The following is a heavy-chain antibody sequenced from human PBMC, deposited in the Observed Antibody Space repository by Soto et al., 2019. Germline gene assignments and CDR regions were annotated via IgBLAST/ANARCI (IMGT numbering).Heavy chain of an antibody. Sequence: SGKVSCKACGGTISSYAFSLVLQAPGQGLEWMGGIIPIFGTANYAQKFQGRVTITADESTSTAYMELSSLGSEDTALYCCARETSSSAFDYWGQGTMVTVSS. D-gene: IGHD6-6*01. CDR3: ARETSSSAFDY. CDR2: IIPIFGTA. V-gene: IGHV1-69*13. CDR1: GGTISSYA. J-gene: IGHJ4*02.